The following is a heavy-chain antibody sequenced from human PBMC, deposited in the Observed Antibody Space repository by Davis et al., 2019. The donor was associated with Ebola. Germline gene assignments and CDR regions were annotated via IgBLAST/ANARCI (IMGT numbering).Heavy chain of an antibody. D-gene: IGHD1-14*01. CDR1: GFTFRSYE. J-gene: IGHJ6*02. V-gene: IGHV3-48*03. Sequence: PGGSLRLSCAASGFTFRSYEMNWVRQAPGKGLEWVSSISSSGSTIYYADSVKGRFTISRDNAKNTLYLQMNSLRAEDTAVYYCARAAPGGYYYYGMDVWGQGTTVTVSS. CDR3: ARAAPGGYYYYGMDV. CDR2: ISSSGSTI.